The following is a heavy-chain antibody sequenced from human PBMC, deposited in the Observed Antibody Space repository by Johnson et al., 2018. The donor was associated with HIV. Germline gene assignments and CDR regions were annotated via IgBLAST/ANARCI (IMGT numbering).Heavy chain of an antibody. CDR2: ISYHVNNK. D-gene: IGHD2-15*01. V-gene: IGHV3-30*14. J-gene: IGHJ3*02. Sequence: QVQLVESGGGVVQPGRSLRLSCAASGFTFSSYTMHWVRQAPGKGLEWVAVISYHVNNKDYADSVKGRFTISRDNSKNTLYLQMNSLRAEDTAVYYCARELPGGDAFDIWGQGTMVTVSS. CDR3: ARELPGGDAFDI. CDR1: GFTFSSYT.